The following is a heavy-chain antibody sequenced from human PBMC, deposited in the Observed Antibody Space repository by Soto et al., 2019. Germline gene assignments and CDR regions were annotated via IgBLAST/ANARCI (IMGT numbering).Heavy chain of an antibody. CDR3: VKPLYGGSDSDYHFDD. D-gene: IGHD5-12*01. CDR2: ISYDGSIK. V-gene: IGHV3-30-3*01. CDR1: GFTFSSYA. J-gene: IGHJ4*02. Sequence: QVHVVESGGGVVQPGRSRRLSCTASGFTFSSYAMHWVRQAPGKGLEWVAVISYDGSIKEYADSVKGRFTISRDNSKSTLDLQMNSLRIEDTAVYYCVKPLYGGSDSDYHFDDWGQGTLVTVTS.